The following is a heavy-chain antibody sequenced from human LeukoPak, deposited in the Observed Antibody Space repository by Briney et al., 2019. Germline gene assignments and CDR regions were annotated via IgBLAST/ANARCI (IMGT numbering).Heavy chain of an antibody. V-gene: IGHV4-31*03. D-gene: IGHD2-2*01. CDR1: GGSISSGGYY. CDR2: IYYSGST. CDR3: ARGGGSAENHLLLRPRLFDY. J-gene: IGHJ4*02. Sequence: SQTLSLTCTVSGGSISSGGYYWSWIRQHPGKGLEWMGYIYYSGSTYYNPSLKSRVTISVDTSKNQFSLKLSSVTAADTAVYYWARGGGSAENHLLLRPRLFDYWGQGTLVTVSP.